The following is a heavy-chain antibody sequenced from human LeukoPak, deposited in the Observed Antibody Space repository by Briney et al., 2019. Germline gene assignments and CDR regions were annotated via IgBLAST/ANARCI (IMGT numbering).Heavy chain of an antibody. D-gene: IGHD3-3*01. CDR3: ASQSTIFGRWFDP. CDR2: INPNSGGT. Sequence: GASVKVSCKASGYTFTGYYMHWVRQAPGQGLEWMGWINPNSGGTNYAQKFQGRVTMTRDTSISTAYVELSRLRSDDTAVYYCASQSTIFGRWFDPWGQGTLVTVSS. V-gene: IGHV1-2*02. CDR1: GYTFTGYY. J-gene: IGHJ5*02.